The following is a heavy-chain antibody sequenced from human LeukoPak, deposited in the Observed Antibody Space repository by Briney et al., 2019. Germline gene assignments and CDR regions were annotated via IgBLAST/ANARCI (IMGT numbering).Heavy chain of an antibody. J-gene: IGHJ4*02. D-gene: IGHD5-12*01. V-gene: IGHV3-7*01. CDR3: ARARGYSGYEVFDN. CDR2: IKPDVSEI. CDR1: GFTFSNYW. Sequence: GGSLRLSCAASGFTFSNYWMSWVRQAPGKGLEWVANIKPDVSEIYYVDSVKGRFTISRDNAKNTLYLQMDSLRGEDTAVYYCARARGYSGYEVFDNWGQGTLVTVSS.